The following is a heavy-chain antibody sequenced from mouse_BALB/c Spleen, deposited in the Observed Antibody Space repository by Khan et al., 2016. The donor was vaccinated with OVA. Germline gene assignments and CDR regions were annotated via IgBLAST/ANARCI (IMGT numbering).Heavy chain of an antibody. V-gene: IGHV9-4*02. Sequence: QIQLVQSGPELKKPGETVRISCKASGYTFTTAGIQWVQKMPGKGLKWIGWINTHSGVPKYAEDFKGRFAFSLEISVNTAYLQITNLKNEDTATYFCARVGAAYYRNDGGAMDYWGQGTSVTVSS. CDR1: GYTFTTAG. D-gene: IGHD2-14*01. CDR2: INTHSGVP. CDR3: ARVGAAYYRNDGGAMDY. J-gene: IGHJ4*01.